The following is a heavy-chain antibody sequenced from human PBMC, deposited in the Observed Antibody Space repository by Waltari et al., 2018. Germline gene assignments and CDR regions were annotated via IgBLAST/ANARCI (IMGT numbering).Heavy chain of an antibody. J-gene: IGHJ6*02. D-gene: IGHD5-12*01. CDR2: SNPNRGGT. V-gene: IGHV1-2*02. Sequence: QVQLVQSGAEVKKPGASVKVSCKASGYTFTGYYMHWVRQAPGQGLEWMGWSNPNRGGTNYAQKFQGRVTMTRDTSISTAYMELNSLRAEDTAVYFCARGYSAYVIAMDIWGQGTTVTVSS. CDR1: GYTFTGYY. CDR3: ARGYSAYVIAMDI.